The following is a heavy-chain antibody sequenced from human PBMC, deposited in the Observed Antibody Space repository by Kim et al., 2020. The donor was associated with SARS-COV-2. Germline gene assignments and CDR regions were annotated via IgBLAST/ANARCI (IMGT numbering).Heavy chain of an antibody. Sequence: SETLSLTCAVYGGSFSGYYWSWIRQPPGKGLEWIGEINHSGSTNYNPSLKSRVTISVDTSKNQFSLKLSSVTAADTAVYYCARGHRRTDGYSSGWYVYWFDPWGQGTLVTVSS. J-gene: IGHJ5*02. D-gene: IGHD6-19*01. CDR3: ARGHRRTDGYSSGWYVYWFDP. CDR1: GGSFSGYY. V-gene: IGHV4-34*01. CDR2: INHSGST.